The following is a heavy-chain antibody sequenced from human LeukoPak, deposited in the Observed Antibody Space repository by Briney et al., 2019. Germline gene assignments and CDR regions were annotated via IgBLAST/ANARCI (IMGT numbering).Heavy chain of an antibody. CDR1: GFTFSDHY. CDR2: ISGSGGST. Sequence: PGGSLRLSCAASGFTFSDHYIDWVRQAPGKGLEWVSAISGSGGSTYYADSVKGRFTISRDNAKNSLYLQMNSLRAEDTAVYYCARHVVAVGFDYWGQGTLVTVSS. V-gene: IGHV3-69-1*01. J-gene: IGHJ4*02. D-gene: IGHD3-22*01. CDR3: ARHVVAVGFDY.